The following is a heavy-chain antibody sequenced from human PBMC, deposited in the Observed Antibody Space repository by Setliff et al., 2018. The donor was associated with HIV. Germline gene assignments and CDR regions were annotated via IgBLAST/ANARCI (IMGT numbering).Heavy chain of an antibody. V-gene: IGHV1-2*02. Sequence: ASVKVSCKASGYSFTGHYIHWVRQAPGQGLEYMGYIIPNSGGTMFARKFQDRVTMTRDTSISTVYLELSRLTSDDTAVYYCARDPELKQWLVRSPSFYFDYWGQGTLVTVS. CDR3: ARDPELKQWLVRSPSFYFDY. CDR1: GYSFTGHY. D-gene: IGHD6-19*01. J-gene: IGHJ4*02. CDR2: IIPNSGGT.